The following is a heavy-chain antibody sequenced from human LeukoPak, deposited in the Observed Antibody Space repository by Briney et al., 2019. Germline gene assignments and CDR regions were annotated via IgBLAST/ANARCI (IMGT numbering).Heavy chain of an antibody. CDR3: ARTPTDYDFWSGYYQYYYMDV. Sequence: GGSLRLSCEASGFTFSTYWMSWVRQAPGKGLEWVANIKQDGSEKYYVDSVKGRFTISRDNAKNSLYLQMNSLRAEDTAVYYCARTPTDYDFWSGYYQYYYMDVWGKGTTVTVSS. V-gene: IGHV3-7*01. CDR2: IKQDGSEK. J-gene: IGHJ6*03. D-gene: IGHD3-3*01. CDR1: GFTFSTYW.